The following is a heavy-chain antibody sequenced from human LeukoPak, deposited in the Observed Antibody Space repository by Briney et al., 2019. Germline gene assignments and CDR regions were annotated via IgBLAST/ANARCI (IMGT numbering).Heavy chain of an antibody. CDR1: GSTFNTYA. Sequence: GGSLRLPCAASGSTFNTYAMSWVRQAPGKGLEWISAISGSGGSTYYADSVKGRFTISRDNSKNTLYLQIHSLRDEDTAVYYCAKGKGSSSSSIDWWGQGTLVTVSS. CDR3: AKGKGSSSSSIDW. V-gene: IGHV3-23*01. D-gene: IGHD6-6*01. CDR2: ISGSGGST. J-gene: IGHJ4*02.